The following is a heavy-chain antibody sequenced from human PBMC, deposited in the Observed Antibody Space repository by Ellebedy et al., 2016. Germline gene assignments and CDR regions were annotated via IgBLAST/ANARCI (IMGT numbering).Heavy chain of an antibody. V-gene: IGHV1-18*01. CDR1: GYTFSSYG. Sequence: ASVKVSRKASGYTFSSYGISWVRQAPGQGLEWMGWISTYTGDTNYVEKFQGRVTMTRDTSTNTAYMELRSLRSDDTAVYYCARDIDYTADLWGQGTLVTVSS. CDR2: ISTYTGDT. D-gene: IGHD4-11*01. CDR3: ARDIDYTADL. J-gene: IGHJ5*02.